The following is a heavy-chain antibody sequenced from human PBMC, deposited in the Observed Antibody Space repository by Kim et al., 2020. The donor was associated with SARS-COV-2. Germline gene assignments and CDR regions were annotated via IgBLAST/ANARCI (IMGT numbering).Heavy chain of an antibody. CDR3: ARETGYGSGSYPDY. V-gene: IGHV3-53*01. Sequence: ADSWKGRFTSSREKSKNTMYLKMNSLRAEDTAVYYCARETGYGSGSYPDYWGQGTLVTASS. J-gene: IGHJ4*02. D-gene: IGHD3-10*01.